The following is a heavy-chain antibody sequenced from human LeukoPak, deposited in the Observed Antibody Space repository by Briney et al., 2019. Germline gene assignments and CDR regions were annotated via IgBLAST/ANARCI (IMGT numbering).Heavy chain of an antibody. CDR1: GGSISSSSYY. Sequence: SETLSLTCTVSGGSISSSSYYWGWIRQPPGKGLEWIGSIYYSGSTNYNPSLKSRVTISVDTSKNQFSLKLSSVTAADTAVYYCARDRSPRDYWGQGTLVTVSS. J-gene: IGHJ4*02. CDR3: ARDRSPRDY. CDR2: IYYSGST. V-gene: IGHV4-39*07.